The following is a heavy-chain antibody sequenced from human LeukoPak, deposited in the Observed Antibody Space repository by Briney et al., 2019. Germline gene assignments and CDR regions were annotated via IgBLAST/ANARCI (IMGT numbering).Heavy chain of an antibody. J-gene: IGHJ4*02. Sequence: GGSLRLSCAASGFTFSVYGMHWVRQGSGKGLEWVALISHDGGNKNYTDSVKGRFTISRDNSKNTVYLQMNSLRPEDTAVYYCAKDGMAFDYWGLGTLVTVSS. CDR3: AKDGMAFDY. CDR2: ISHDGGNK. V-gene: IGHV3-30*18. D-gene: IGHD5-24*01. CDR1: GFTFSVYG.